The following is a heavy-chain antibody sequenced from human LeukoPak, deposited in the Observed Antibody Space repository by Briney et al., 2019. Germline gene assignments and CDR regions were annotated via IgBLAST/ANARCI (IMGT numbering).Heavy chain of an antibody. CDR2: IYYSGST. CDR1: GGSISSYY. D-gene: IGHD3-10*01. CDR3: ARDRGMVRGVISVYYYYGMDV. V-gene: IGHV4-59*01. J-gene: IGHJ6*02. Sequence: SETLSLTCTVSGGSISSYYWSWIRQPPGKGLEWIGYIYYSGSTNYNPSLKSRVTISVDTSKNQFSLKLSSVTAADTAVYYCARDRGMVRGVISVYYYYGMDVWGQGTTVTVSS.